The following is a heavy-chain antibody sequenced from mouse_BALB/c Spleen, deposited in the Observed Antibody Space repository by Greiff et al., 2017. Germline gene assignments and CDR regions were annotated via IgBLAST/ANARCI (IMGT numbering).Heavy chain of an antibody. J-gene: IGHJ4*01. D-gene: IGHD2-2*01. CDR1: GFTFSSYT. V-gene: IGHV5-6-4*01. CDR2: ISSGGGYT. CDR3: TRIYYGYDVYYAMDY. Sequence: EVKLVESGGGLVKPGGSLKLSCAASGFTFSSYTMSWVRQTPEKRLEWVATISSGGGYTYYPDSVKGRFTISRDNAKNTLYLQMSSLKSEDTAMYYCTRIYYGYDVYYAMDYWGQGTSVTVSS.